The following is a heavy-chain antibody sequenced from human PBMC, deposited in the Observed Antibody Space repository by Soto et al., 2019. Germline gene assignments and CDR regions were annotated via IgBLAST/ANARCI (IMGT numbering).Heavy chain of an antibody. J-gene: IGHJ6*02. V-gene: IGHV1-2*02. CDR1: GYTFTGHY. CDR3: ARDLCPLGSGSACPKFGLDF. D-gene: IGHD3-10*01. Sequence: VASVKVSCKASGYTFTGHYMHWVRQVSGKGLEYLGWLKSDNGGAYSAPKFQGRVTFTRDTSTTTAYMELSGLRSDDTAVYFCARDLCPLGSGSACPKFGLDFWGQWTTVTVSS. CDR2: LKSDNGGA.